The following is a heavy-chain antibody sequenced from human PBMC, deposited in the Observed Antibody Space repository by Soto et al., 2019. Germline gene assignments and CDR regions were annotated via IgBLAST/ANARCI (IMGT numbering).Heavy chain of an antibody. CDR2: FYYSEST. V-gene: IGHV4-31*02. Sequence: WTWIRQRPGKGLGWIGDFYYSESTKYNPSLKSRAIISVDTSKNHFSLKLSSVTSADTAMYYCARRHDILTGSDAFDIWGQGTMFTVSS. CDR3: ARRHDILTGSDAFDI. D-gene: IGHD3-9*01. J-gene: IGHJ3*02.